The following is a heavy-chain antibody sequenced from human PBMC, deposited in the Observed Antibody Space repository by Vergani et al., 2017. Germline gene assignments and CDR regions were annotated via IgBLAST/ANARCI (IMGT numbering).Heavy chain of an antibody. D-gene: IGHD6-6*01. CDR3: ASQPHRIAARAPYYYYMDV. CDR1: GGSFSGYY. Sequence: QVHLQQWGAGLLKPSETLSLTCAVYGGSFSGYYWSWIRQPPGKGLEWIVEINHSGITNYNPSLKSRVTISVDTSKNQFSLKLSSVTAADTAVYYCASQPHRIAARAPYYYYMDVWGKGTTVTVSS. V-gene: IGHV4-34*01. CDR2: INHSGIT. J-gene: IGHJ6*03.